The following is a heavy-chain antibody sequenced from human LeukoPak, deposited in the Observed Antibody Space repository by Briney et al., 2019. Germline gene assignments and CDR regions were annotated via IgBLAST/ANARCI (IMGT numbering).Heavy chain of an antibody. CDR3: ARSEEGYYYYGMEV. D-gene: IGHD1-14*01. CDR1: GGSITSGDYC. V-gene: IGHV4-30-4*01. CDR2: IYYSGSA. Sequence: SQTLSLTCTVSGGSITSGDYCWSWIRQPPGKGLEWIGYIYYSGSAYYNPSLKSRVTISVDMSKNQFSLKLSSLTAADTGVYYCARSEEGYYYYGMEVWGQGTTVTVSS. J-gene: IGHJ6*02.